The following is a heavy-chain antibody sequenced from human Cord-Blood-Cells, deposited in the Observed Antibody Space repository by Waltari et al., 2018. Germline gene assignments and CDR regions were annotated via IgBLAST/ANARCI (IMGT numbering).Heavy chain of an antibody. V-gene: IGHV2-70*15. CDR1: GFSLSTSGMC. Sequence: QVTLRESGPALVKPTQTLTLTCTFSGFSLSTSGMCVSWIRQPPGKALEWLARIDWDDDKYYSTSLKTRLTISKDTPKNQVVLTMTNMDPVDTATYYCARIPYSSSSEGAFDIWGQGTMVTVSS. D-gene: IGHD6-6*01. CDR3: ARIPYSSSSEGAFDI. J-gene: IGHJ3*02. CDR2: IDWDDDK.